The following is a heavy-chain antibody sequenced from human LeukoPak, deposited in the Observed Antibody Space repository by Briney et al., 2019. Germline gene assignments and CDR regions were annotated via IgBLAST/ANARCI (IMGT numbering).Heavy chain of an antibody. CDR2: IIPIFDTA. V-gene: IGHV1-69*01. Sequence: SVKVSCEASGGTFSSYSISWVRQAPGQGLEWMGGIIPIFDTADYAQKFQGRVTITADESTSTAYMELSSLRSEDTAVFYCARISLGAIWGYYYGMDVWGQGTTVTVSS. CDR3: ARISLGAIWGYYYGMDV. CDR1: GGTFSSYS. J-gene: IGHJ6*02. D-gene: IGHD1-26*01.